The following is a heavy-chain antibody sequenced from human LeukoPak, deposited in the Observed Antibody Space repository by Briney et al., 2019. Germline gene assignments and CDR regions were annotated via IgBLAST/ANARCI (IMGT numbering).Heavy chain of an antibody. CDR1: GYSFNNYW. V-gene: IGHV5-51*01. CDR2: FYPRDSDT. CDR3: ARLNYYGSGSAYFDY. Sequence: GESLKISCKGSGYSFNNYWIGWVRQMPGKGLEWVGMFYPRDSDTRYSPSFQGQVTISADKSISTAYLQWSSLKASDTAMYYCARLNYYGSGSAYFDYWGQGTQVTVSS. D-gene: IGHD3-10*01. J-gene: IGHJ4*02.